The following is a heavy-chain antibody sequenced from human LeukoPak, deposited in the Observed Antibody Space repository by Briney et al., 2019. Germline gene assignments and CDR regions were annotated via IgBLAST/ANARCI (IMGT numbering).Heavy chain of an antibody. CDR3: AKLLVGVVVPAAIGLPPDY. Sequence: GGSLRLSSAASGFTFSSYGMHWVRQAPGKGLEWVAFIRYDGSNKYYADSVKGRFTISRDNSKNTLYLQMNSLRAEDTAVYYCAKLLVGVVVPAAIGLPPDYWGQGTLVTVSS. V-gene: IGHV3-30*02. D-gene: IGHD2-2*02. CDR1: GFTFSSYG. CDR2: IRYDGSNK. J-gene: IGHJ4*02.